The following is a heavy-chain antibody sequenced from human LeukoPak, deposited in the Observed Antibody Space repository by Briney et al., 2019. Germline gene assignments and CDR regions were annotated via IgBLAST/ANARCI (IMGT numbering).Heavy chain of an antibody. Sequence: GGSLRLSCAAPGFTFSSYAMSWVRQAPGKGLEGVSAISGSGGSTYYADSVKGRFTISRDNSKNTLYLQMNSLRAEDTAAYYCAKGSSGGARFFDYWGQGTLVTVSS. J-gene: IGHJ4*02. CDR2: ISGSGGST. D-gene: IGHD1-26*01. V-gene: IGHV3-23*01. CDR1: GFTFSSYA. CDR3: AKGSSGGARFFDY.